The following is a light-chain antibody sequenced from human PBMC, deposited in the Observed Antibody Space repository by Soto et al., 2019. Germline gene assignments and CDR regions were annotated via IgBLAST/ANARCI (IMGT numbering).Light chain of an antibody. J-gene: IGKJ2*01. CDR2: LGS. CDR1: QRLLHSNGNIF. CDR3: MQALQTPYT. V-gene: IGKV2-28*01. Sequence: EIVMTQSPPSLTVTPGEPASISCTSSQRLLHSNGNIFLDWYLQKPGQSTQLLIDLGSNRASGVSNRVSGSETGTYFILKISRVEAEDVGVYYCMQALQTPYTFGQGTKLEIK.